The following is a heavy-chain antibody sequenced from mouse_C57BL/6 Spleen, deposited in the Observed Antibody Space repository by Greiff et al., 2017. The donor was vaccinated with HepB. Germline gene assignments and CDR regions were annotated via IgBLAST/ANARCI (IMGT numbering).Heavy chain of an antibody. CDR1: GYAFSSSW. V-gene: IGHV1-82*01. Sequence: VQLQQSGPELVKPGASVKISCKASGYAFSSSWMNWVKQRPGKGLEWIGRIYPGDGDTNYNGKFKGKATLTADKSASTAYMQLSSLTSEDSAVYFCANNWDGSYFDYWGQGTTLTVSS. J-gene: IGHJ2*01. CDR2: IYPGDGDT. D-gene: IGHD4-1*01. CDR3: ANNWDGSYFDY.